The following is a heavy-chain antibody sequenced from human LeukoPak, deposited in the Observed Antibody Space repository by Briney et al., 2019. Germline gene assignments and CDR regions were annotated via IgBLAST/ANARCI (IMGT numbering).Heavy chain of an antibody. D-gene: IGHD6-19*01. Sequence: PGGSLRLSCAASGFTFSSYEMNWVRQGPGRELEWVSYISGSGVTMYYADSVKGRFTISRDDAKNSLYLQMNSLRAEDTAVYYCAREDIRLDYFDYWGQGTLVTVSS. CDR2: ISGSGVTM. CDR3: AREDIRLDYFDY. CDR1: GFTFSSYE. V-gene: IGHV3-48*03. J-gene: IGHJ4*02.